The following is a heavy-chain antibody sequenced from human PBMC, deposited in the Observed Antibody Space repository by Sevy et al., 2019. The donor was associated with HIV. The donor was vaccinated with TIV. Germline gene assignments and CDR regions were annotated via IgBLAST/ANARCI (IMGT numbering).Heavy chain of an antibody. J-gene: IGHJ4*02. CDR1: EFTFSSYA. CDR2: ISGSGGST. Sequence: GGSLRLSCAASEFTFSSYATSWVRQAPGKGLEWVSAISGSGGSTYYADSVKGRFTISRDNSKNTLYLQMNSLRAEDTAVYYCATHDDYYGSGSYYKPSYYFDYWGQGTLVTVSS. D-gene: IGHD3-10*01. CDR3: ATHDDYYGSGSYYKPSYYFDY. V-gene: IGHV3-23*01.